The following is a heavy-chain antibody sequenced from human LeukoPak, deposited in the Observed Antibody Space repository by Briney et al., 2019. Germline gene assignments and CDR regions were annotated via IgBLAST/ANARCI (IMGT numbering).Heavy chain of an antibody. Sequence: SGGSLRLSCTASGFTFGDYAMSWVRQAPGMGLEWVGFIRSKAYGGTTEYAASVKGRFTISRDDSKSIAYLQMNSLKTEDTAVYYCTRRSGSLHFDYWGQGTLVTVSS. V-gene: IGHV3-49*04. D-gene: IGHD3-10*01. CDR1: GFTFGDYA. CDR2: IRSKAYGGTT. CDR3: TRRSGSLHFDY. J-gene: IGHJ4*02.